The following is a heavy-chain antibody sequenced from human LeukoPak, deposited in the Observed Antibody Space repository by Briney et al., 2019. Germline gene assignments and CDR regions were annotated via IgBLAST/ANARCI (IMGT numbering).Heavy chain of an antibody. Sequence: ASVNVSRKVSGYTLTELSMHWVRQAPGKGLEWMGCFDPEDGETIYAQKFQGRVTMTEDTSTDTAYMELSSLRSEDTAVYYCATDHLVYYDSSVSFDYWGQGTLVTVSS. CDR1: GYTLTELS. CDR2: FDPEDGET. J-gene: IGHJ4*02. CDR3: ATDHLVYYDSSVSFDY. V-gene: IGHV1-24*01. D-gene: IGHD3-22*01.